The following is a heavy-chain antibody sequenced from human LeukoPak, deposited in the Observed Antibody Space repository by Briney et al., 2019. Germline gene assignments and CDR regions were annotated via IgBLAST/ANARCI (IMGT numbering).Heavy chain of an antibody. CDR2: IIPVLGTT. CDR1: GGTFSRYA. CDR3: ATSGGDYYYYSLDV. D-gene: IGHD3-10*01. V-gene: IGHV1-69*13. J-gene: IGHJ6*03. Sequence: SVKVSCKASGGTFSRYAISWVRQAPGQGLEWMGGIIPVLGTTNYAQTFQNKVTITADESTSTTYMELGSLTSEDTAVYYCATSGGDYYYYSLDVWGKGTPVTISS.